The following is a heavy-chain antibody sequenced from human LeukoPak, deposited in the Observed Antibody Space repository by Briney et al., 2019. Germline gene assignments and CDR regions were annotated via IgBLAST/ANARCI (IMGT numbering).Heavy chain of an antibody. CDR2: IYYTGST. CDR3: ASRIAVAVNDAFDI. J-gene: IGHJ3*02. CDR1: GGSISSYY. D-gene: IGHD6-13*01. V-gene: IGHV4-59*01. Sequence: SETLSLTCTVSGGSISSYYWSWIRQPPGKGLEWIGYIYYTGSTIHNPSLKSRVSMSVDTSKNQLSLKLSSVTAADAAVYYCASRIAVAVNDAFDIWGQGTMVTVSS.